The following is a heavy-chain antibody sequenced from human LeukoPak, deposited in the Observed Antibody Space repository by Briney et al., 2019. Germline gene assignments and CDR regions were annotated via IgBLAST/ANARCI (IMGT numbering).Heavy chain of an antibody. Sequence: ASVKVSCKASGYTFTAQYMHWVRQAPGQGLEWMGRINPSSGGTNYVQKFQGRVTMTRDTSTSTVYMELSSLRSEDTAVYYCARDKMAFDIWGQGTMVTVSS. V-gene: IGHV1-2*06. CDR3: ARDKMAFDI. J-gene: IGHJ3*02. CDR2: INPSSGGT. CDR1: GYTFTAQY.